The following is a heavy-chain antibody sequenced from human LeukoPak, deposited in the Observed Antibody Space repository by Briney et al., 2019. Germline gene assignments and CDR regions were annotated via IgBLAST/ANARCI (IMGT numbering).Heavy chain of an antibody. CDR2: ISGSGGST. CDR1: GFIFSSYS. V-gene: IGHV3-23*01. CDR3: AKDRPVVVVAAMDYAPIDY. Sequence: GGSLRLSCAASGFIFSSYSMSWVRQAPGKGLKWVSVISGSGGSTYYADSVKGRFTISRDNSKNTLYLQMNSLRAEDTAVYYCAKDRPVVVVAAMDYAPIDYWGQGTLVTVSS. D-gene: IGHD2-15*01. J-gene: IGHJ4*02.